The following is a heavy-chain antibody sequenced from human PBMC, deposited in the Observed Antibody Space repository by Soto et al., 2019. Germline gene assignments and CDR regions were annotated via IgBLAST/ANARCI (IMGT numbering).Heavy chain of an antibody. J-gene: IGHJ6*02. Sequence: SETLSLTCTVSDGSISTYYWSWVRQPPGKGLEWIGEIHHSGSTNYNPSLRSRVTMSVDTSKNQFSLKLNSLTAADAAVYYCAGGTDYRWVLWGQGTTVTVSS. CDR2: IHHSGST. V-gene: IGHV4-34*01. D-gene: IGHD4-4*01. CDR1: DGSISTYY. CDR3: AGGTDYRWVL.